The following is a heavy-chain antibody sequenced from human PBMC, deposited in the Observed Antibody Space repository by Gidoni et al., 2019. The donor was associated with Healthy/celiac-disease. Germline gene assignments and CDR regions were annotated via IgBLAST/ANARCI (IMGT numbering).Heavy chain of an antibody. CDR1: GGTFSSYA. CDR2: IIPIFGTS. D-gene: IGHD3-3*01. Sequence: QVQLVQSGAEVKKPGSAGKVSCKASGGTFSSYAISWVRQAPGQGLEWMGGIIPIFGTSTYAQMFQGRVTITADKSTRTASMELSSLRSEDTAVYYCARVVTTIFGVVTPYFDYWGQGTLVTVSS. V-gene: IGHV1-69*06. CDR3: ARVVTTIFGVVTPYFDY. J-gene: IGHJ4*02.